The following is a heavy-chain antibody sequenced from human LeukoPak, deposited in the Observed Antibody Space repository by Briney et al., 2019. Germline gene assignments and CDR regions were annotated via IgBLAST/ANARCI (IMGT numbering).Heavy chain of an antibody. Sequence: GGSLRLSCAASGFTFSSYGMHWVRQAPGKGLEWVGRSRNKANSYSTEYAASVKGRFTISRDDSKNSLYLQMNSLRTEDTAVYYCVNSGSSRYSFDHWGQGTLVTVSS. CDR1: GFTFSSYG. J-gene: IGHJ4*02. CDR3: VNSGSSRYSFDH. CDR2: SRNKANSYST. V-gene: IGHV3-72*01. D-gene: IGHD3-22*01.